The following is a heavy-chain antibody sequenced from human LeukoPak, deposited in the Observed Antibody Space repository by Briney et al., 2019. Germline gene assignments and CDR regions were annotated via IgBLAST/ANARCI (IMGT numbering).Heavy chain of an antibody. CDR3: VMSWIRQQRDS. J-gene: IGHJ4*02. CDR1: GFSFRDYW. Sequence: GGSLRLSCVASGFSFRDYWMSWVRQAPGKGLEWVADITPDGSGKTYVDSVKGRFTVSRDNAKQSLYLQMDTLTAGDTAVYYCVMSWIRQQRDSWGQGTLVTVSS. V-gene: IGHV3-7*01. D-gene: IGHD1-1*01. CDR2: ITPDGSGK.